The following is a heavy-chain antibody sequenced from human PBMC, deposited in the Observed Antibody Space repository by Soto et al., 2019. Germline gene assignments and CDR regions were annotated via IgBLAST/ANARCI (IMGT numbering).Heavy chain of an antibody. Sequence: EVQLLESGGGLVQPGGSLRLSCAASGFTFSSYAMSWVRQAPGKGLEWVSAISGSGGSTYYADSVKGRFTISRDNSKNTLYLQMNSLRAEDTAVYHCAKGHRIAAPRRLLYYFDYWGQGALVTVSS. J-gene: IGHJ4*02. CDR3: AKGHRIAAPRRLLYYFDY. CDR2: ISGSGGST. V-gene: IGHV3-23*01. D-gene: IGHD6-6*01. CDR1: GFTFSSYA.